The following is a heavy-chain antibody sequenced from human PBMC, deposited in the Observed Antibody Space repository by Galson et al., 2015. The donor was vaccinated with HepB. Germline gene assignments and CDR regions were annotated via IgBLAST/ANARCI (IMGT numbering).Heavy chain of an antibody. CDR2: INHSGST. CDR3: ARGGYYYDSSGYYYELHY. J-gene: IGHJ4*02. V-gene: IGHV4-34*01. Sequence: ETLSLTCAVYGGSFSGYYWSWIRQPPGKGLEWIGEINHSGSTNYNPSLKSRVTISVDTSKNQFSLKLSSVTAADTAVYYCARGGYYYDSSGYYYELHYWGQGTLVTVSS. D-gene: IGHD3-22*01. CDR1: GGSFSGYY.